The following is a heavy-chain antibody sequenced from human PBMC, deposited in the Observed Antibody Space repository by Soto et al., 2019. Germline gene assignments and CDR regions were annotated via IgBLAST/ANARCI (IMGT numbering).Heavy chain of an antibody. Sequence: QVQLVESGGGVVQPGRSLRLSCAASGFTFSSYGMHWVRQAPGKGLEWVAVIWYDGSNKYYADSVKGRFTISRDNSKNTLYLQMNSLRAEDTAVYYCARDHQYCSSTSCYRLYYFDYWGQGTLVTVSS. CDR2: IWYDGSNK. CDR3: ARDHQYCSSTSCYRLYYFDY. J-gene: IGHJ4*02. CDR1: GFTFSSYG. D-gene: IGHD2-2*01. V-gene: IGHV3-33*01.